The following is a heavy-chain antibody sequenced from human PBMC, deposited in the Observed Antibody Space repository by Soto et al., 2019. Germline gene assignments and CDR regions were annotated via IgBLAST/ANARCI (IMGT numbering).Heavy chain of an antibody. J-gene: IGHJ4*02. V-gene: IGHV3-11*06. CDR2: ISSSSSYT. CDR3: ARDAGEYSSSQSDY. Sequence: PGGSLRLSCAASGFTFSDYYMSWIRQAPGKGLEWVSYISSSSSYTNYADSVKGRFTISRDNAKNSLYLQMNSLRAEDTAVYYCARDAGEYSSSQSDYWGQRSLVTVSS. D-gene: IGHD6-6*01. CDR1: GFTFSDYY.